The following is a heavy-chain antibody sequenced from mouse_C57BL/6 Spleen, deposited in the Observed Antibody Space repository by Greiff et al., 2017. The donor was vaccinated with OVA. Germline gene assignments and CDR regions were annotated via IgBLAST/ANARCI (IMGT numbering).Heavy chain of an antibody. Sequence: QVHVKQSGAELARPGASVKMSCKASGYTFTSYTMHWVKQRPGQGLEWIGYINPSSGYTKYNQKFKDKATLTADKSSSTAYMQLSSLTSEDSAVYYCARGGKVEREDYAMDYWGQGTSVTVSS. V-gene: IGHV1-4*01. CDR2: INPSSGYT. J-gene: IGHJ4*01. D-gene: IGHD1-1*01. CDR1: GYTFTSYT. CDR3: ARGGKVEREDYAMDY.